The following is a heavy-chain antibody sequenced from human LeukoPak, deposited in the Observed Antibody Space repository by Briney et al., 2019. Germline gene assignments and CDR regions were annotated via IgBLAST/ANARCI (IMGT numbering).Heavy chain of an antibody. CDR3: ARHVKNYYANY. D-gene: IGHD1-26*01. Sequence: LETLSLTCTVSAGSITSDNWSCIRQRPREGLEWIGYFYTTGGTNYTPSLKSLVTMSLDTSRNQFSLKLISVTAADTAVYYCARHVKNYYANYWGQGILVTVSS. CDR2: FYTTGGT. CDR1: AGSITSDN. V-gene: IGHV4-4*09. J-gene: IGHJ4*02.